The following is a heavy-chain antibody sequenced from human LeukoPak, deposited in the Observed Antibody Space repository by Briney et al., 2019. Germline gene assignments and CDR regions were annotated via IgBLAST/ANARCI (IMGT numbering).Heavy chain of an antibody. Sequence: GGSLRLSCAASGFTFSNYWMTWFRQTPGKGLEWVANINQDGREKYYVDSVKGRFTISRDNVKNSLYLQMNSLRAEDTAVYFCGSPRRGYWGQGTLVTVSS. V-gene: IGHV3-7*01. J-gene: IGHJ4*02. CDR2: INQDGREK. CDR3: GSPRRGY. CDR1: GFTFSNYW.